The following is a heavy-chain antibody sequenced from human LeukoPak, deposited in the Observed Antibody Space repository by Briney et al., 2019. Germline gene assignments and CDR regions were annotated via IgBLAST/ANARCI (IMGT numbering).Heavy chain of an antibody. CDR3: AKDGGGYCNNSSC. CDR1: GFTFSSYW. CDR2: INSDGSST. V-gene: IGHV3-74*01. Sequence: QAGGSLRLSCAASGFTFSSYWMHWVRQAPGKGLVWVSRINSDGSSTSYADSVKGRFTISRDNAKNTLYLQMNSLGAADTAVYYCAKDGGGYCNNSSCWGQGTLVTVSS. J-gene: IGHJ4*02. D-gene: IGHD2-2*01.